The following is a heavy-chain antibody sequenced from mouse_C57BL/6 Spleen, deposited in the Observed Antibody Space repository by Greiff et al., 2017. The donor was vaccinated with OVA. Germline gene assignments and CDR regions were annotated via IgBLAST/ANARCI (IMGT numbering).Heavy chain of an antibody. CDR2: IYPGDGDT. CDR1: GYAFSSSW. CDR3: AREGSTTVDEEFAY. J-gene: IGHJ3*01. V-gene: IGHV1-82*01. D-gene: IGHD1-1*01. Sequence: QVQLQQSGPELVKPGASVKISCKASGYAFSSSWMNWVKQRPGKGLEWIGRIYPGDGDTNYNGKFKGKATLTADKSSSTAYMQLSSLTSEDSAVYFCAREGSTTVDEEFAYWGQGTLVTVSA.